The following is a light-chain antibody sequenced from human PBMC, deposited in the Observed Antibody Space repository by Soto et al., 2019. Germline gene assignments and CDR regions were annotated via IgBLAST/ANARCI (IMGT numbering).Light chain of an antibody. V-gene: IGKV4-1*01. CDR3: KQYYISPVLT. CDR2: WAS. J-gene: IGKJ4*01. Sequence: VLTQSPESLTLSLGEMATISCRSSQTIVSTYNKKNCLAWYQVKTGQPPKLLIYWASTLESGVPDRFSGSGSGTEFTLTISSLHAEDVVVYYCKQYYISPVLTFGGGTKVEL. CDR1: QTIVSTYNKKNC.